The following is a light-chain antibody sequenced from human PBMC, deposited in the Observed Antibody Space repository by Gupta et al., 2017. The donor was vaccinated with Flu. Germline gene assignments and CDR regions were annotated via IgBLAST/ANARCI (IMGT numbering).Light chain of an antibody. CDR3: QTWGTGIRV. Sequence: QLVLTQSPSASASLGASVKLTCTLSSGHSSYAIAWHQQQPEKGPRYLMKLNSDGSHSKGDGIPDRFSCSSSGAEHYLTISSLQAEDEDYYYCQTWGTGIRVFGGGTKLTVL. CDR2: LNSDGSH. CDR1: SGHSSYA. V-gene: IGLV4-69*01. J-gene: IGLJ3*02.